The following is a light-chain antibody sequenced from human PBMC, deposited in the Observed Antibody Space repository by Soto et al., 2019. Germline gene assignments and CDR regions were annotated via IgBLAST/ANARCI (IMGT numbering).Light chain of an antibody. Sequence: DLQMTQSPSTLSVSVGDRVTITCRASQSISDLLAGYQQNPGEAPSLLIYGASTLKSGVSSRFGGSGSGAEFPLISRVMHPYAFATYYCQQDQLYCWTFGQGTTVGIK. CDR3: QQDQLYCWT. CDR1: QSISDL. CDR2: GAS. V-gene: IGKV1-5*03. J-gene: IGKJ1*01.